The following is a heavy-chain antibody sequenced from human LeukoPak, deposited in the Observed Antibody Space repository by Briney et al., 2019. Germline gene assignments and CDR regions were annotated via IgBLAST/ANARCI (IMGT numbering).Heavy chain of an antibody. CDR2: INPNSGGT. D-gene: IGHD3-10*01. CDR1: GYTFTGYY. J-gene: IGHJ3*02. Sequence: ASVKVSCKASGYTFTGYYMHWVRQAPGQGLEWMGWINPNSGGTNYAQKFQGRVTMTRDTSISTAYMELSRLRSDDTDVYYCARALWSAKDAFDIWGQGTMVTVSS. CDR3: ARALWSAKDAFDI. V-gene: IGHV1-2*02.